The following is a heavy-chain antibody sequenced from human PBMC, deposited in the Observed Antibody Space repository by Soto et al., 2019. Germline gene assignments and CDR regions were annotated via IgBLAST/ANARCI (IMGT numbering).Heavy chain of an antibody. J-gene: IGHJ5*02. V-gene: IGHV6-1*01. CDR3: ARVVEPYGPGAWFDP. CDR1: GDSVSSNTAA. D-gene: IGHD3-10*01. Sequence: SQTLSLTCAISGDSVSSNTAAWNWIRQSPSRGLEWLGRTYYRSKWYNDYAESVKSRITINPDTSKNQFSLQLNSVTPEDTAMYYCARVVEPYGPGAWFDPXXXGXLVTVXS. CDR2: TYYRSKWYN.